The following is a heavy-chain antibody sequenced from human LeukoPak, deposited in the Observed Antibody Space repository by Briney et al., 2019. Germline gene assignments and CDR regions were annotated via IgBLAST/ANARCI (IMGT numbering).Heavy chain of an antibody. D-gene: IGHD3-3*01. CDR1: GDSVSSKSAA. J-gene: IGHJ6*03. CDR3: ASMGRGYDPREGYYYYYMDV. CDR2: TYYRSKWYN. V-gene: IGHV6-1*01. Sequence: SQTLSLTCAISGDSVSSKSAAWNWIRQSPWRGLEWLGRTYYRSKWYNDYAVSVKSRITINADTSKNQFSLQLNSVSPEDTAVYYCASMGRGYDPREGYYYYYMDVWGKGTTVTVSS.